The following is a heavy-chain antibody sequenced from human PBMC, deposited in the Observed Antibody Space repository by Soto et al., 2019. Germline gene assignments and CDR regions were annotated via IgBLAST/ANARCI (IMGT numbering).Heavy chain of an antibody. CDR1: GFTFSNYS. J-gene: IGHJ4*02. CDR3: ARYPGTIMATIMGSYYFDY. CDR2: ISANSNYR. Sequence: EVQLVESGGGLVKPGGSPRLSCAVSGFTFSNYSMNWVRQAPGKGLEWVSSISANSNYRYYADSVKGRFTVSRDNAKNSLYLQMNSLRAEDTAVYFCARYPGTIMATIMGSYYFDYWGLGTLVTVSS. D-gene: IGHD5-12*01. V-gene: IGHV3-21*01.